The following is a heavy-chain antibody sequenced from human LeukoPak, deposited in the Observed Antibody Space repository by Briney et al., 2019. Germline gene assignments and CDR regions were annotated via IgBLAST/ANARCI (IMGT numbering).Heavy chain of an antibody. CDR1: GYTFTSYY. V-gene: IGHV1-46*01. CDR2: INPSGGST. D-gene: IGHD4-11*01. CDR3: ARDKDYSESGLLGYYYYYMDV. Sequence: ASVKVSCKASGYTFTSYYMHWVRQAPGQGLEWMGIINPSGGSTSYAQKFQGRVTMTRDTSTSAVYMELSSLRSEDTAVYYCARDKDYSESGLLGYYYYYMDVWGKGTTVTVSS. J-gene: IGHJ6*03.